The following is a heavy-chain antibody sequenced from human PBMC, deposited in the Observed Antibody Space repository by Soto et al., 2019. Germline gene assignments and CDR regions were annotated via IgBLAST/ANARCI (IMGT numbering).Heavy chain of an antibody. V-gene: IGHV3-74*01. Sequence: GGSLRLSCAASGFTFTNYWMRWVRQAPGEGLVWVSSINTDGSRTWYADSVGGRFAMSRDNARNTVYLQMNSLRAEDTAVYYCGTTFEYWGQGTPVTVSS. CDR2: INTDGSRT. J-gene: IGHJ4*02. CDR1: GFTFTNYW. CDR3: GTTFEY. D-gene: IGHD1-26*01.